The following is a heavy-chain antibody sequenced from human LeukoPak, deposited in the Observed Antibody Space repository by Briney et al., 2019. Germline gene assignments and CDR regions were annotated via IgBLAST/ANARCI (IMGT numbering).Heavy chain of an antibody. J-gene: IGHJ4*02. CDR2: IYYSGST. CDR1: GGSISSYY. V-gene: IGHV4-59*01. D-gene: IGHD3-10*01. CDR3: ARALYYYGSGSSVHFDY. Sequence: PSETLSLTCTVSGGSISSYYWSWLRQPPGKGLEWIGYIYYSGSTNYNPSLKSRVTISVDTSKNQFSLKLSSVTAADTAVYYCARALYYYGSGSSVHFDYWGQGTLVTVSS.